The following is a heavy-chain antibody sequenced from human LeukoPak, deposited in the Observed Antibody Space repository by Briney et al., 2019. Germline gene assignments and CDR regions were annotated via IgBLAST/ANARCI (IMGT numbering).Heavy chain of an antibody. V-gene: IGHV1-2*04. CDR1: GYTFTGYY. CDR2: INPNSGGT. D-gene: IGHD6-19*01. Sequence: ASVKVSCTASGYTFTGYYMHWVRQAPGQGLEWMGWINPNSGGTNYAQKFQGWVTMTRDTSISTAYMELSRLRSDDTAVYYCAGGPGVAVAGIGAFDIWGQGTMVTVSS. J-gene: IGHJ3*02. CDR3: AGGPGVAVAGIGAFDI.